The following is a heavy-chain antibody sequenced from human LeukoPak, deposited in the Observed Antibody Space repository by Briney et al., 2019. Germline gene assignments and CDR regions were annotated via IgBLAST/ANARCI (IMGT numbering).Heavy chain of an antibody. CDR3: ARASQGIAAAVDY. J-gene: IGHJ4*02. CDR1: GFTFSDYY. CDR2: ISSSGTTI. Sequence: GGSLRLSCAASGFTFSDYYMSWIRQAPGKGLEWVSYISSSGTTIYNADSVKGRFTISRDNARNSLYLQMNSLRAEDTAVYYCARASQGIAAAVDYWGQGTLVTVSS. D-gene: IGHD6-13*01. V-gene: IGHV3-11*04.